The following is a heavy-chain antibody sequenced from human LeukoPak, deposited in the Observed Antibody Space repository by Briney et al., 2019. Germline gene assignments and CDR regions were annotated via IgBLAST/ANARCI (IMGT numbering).Heavy chain of an antibody. D-gene: IGHD5-12*01. CDR2: IIPMFDTA. V-gene: IGHV1-69*06. Sequence: SVKVSCKASEGTFSNYAISWVRQAPGQGLEWMGGIIPMFDTANYAQKFQDRVTINADKSTSTAYMQLSSLRSEDTAVYYCASRSPYTGYDLYDYWGQGTLVTVSS. J-gene: IGHJ4*02. CDR3: ASRSPYTGYDLYDY. CDR1: EGTFSNYA.